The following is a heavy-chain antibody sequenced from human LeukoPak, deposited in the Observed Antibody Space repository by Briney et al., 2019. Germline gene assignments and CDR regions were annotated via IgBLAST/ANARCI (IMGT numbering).Heavy chain of an antibody. Sequence: QPGGSLRLSCVASGFTFSNYLMNWVRQAPGKGLEWVSGISHSGSSIYYADSVKGRFTISRDNSKNTLCLQMDRLRVEDTAVYYCAMALDYWGQGTLVTVSS. J-gene: IGHJ4*02. V-gene: IGHV3-23*01. CDR1: GFTFSNYL. CDR2: ISHSGSSI. CDR3: AMALDY.